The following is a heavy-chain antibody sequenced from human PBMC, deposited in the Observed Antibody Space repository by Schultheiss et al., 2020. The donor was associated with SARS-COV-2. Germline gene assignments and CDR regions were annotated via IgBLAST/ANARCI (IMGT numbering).Heavy chain of an antibody. Sequence: GESLKISCAASGFTFSNAWMNWVRQAPGKGLEWVGRIKSKTDGGTADYAAPVKGRFTISRDDSKKTLYLQMNSLKIEDTAVYYCTTLAQYYDNIWGSYRYLGYFDYWGQGTLVTVSS. CDR2: IKSKTDGGTA. J-gene: IGHJ4*02. D-gene: IGHD3-16*02. V-gene: IGHV3-15*07. CDR1: GFTFSNAW. CDR3: TTLAQYYDNIWGSYRYLGYFDY.